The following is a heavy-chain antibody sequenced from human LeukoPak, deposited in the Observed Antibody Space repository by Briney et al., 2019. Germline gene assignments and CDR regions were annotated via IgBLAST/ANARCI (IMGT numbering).Heavy chain of an antibody. V-gene: IGHV3-11*06. J-gene: IGHJ6*02. CDR2: ISSSSSYT. CDR3: ARRIYYDYVWGSYRGVYYYYGMDV. D-gene: IGHD3-16*02. Sequence: GGSLRLSCAASGFTFSDYYMSWTRQAQGKGLEWVSYISSSSSYTNYADSVKGRFTISRDNAKNSLYLQMNSLRAEDTAVYYCARRIYYDYVWGSYRGVYYYYGMDVWGQGTTVTVSS. CDR1: GFTFSDYY.